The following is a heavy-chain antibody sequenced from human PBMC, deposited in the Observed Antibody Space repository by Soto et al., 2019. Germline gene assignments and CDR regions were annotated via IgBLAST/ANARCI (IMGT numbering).Heavy chain of an antibody. CDR3: AREKGYISGPKNFDY. V-gene: IGHV4-30-4*01. Sequence: SETLSLTCTVSGASISSGDYFWSWIRQPPGKGLEWIGYICDSGSSYYNPSLKSRITMSVDTSKNQFSLKLSSVTAADTAVYFCAREKGYISGPKNFDYWGQGTLVTVSS. J-gene: IGHJ4*02. CDR2: ICDSGSS. D-gene: IGHD5-12*01. CDR1: GASISSGDYF.